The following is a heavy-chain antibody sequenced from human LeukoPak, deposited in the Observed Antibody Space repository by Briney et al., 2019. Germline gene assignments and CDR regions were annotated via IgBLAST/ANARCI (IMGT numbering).Heavy chain of an antibody. Sequence: SEALSLTCTASSGSTKNDSYYWSWIRQPAGKGLEWIGRIQPSGNTMYNPSLESRVTISIGTSKKEFSLSLSSVTAADTAVYYCASHYSEWGIDAFDIWGQGTVVTVSS. CDR1: SGSTKNDSYY. V-gene: IGHV4-61*02. CDR3: ASHYSEWGIDAFDI. CDR2: IQPSGNT. J-gene: IGHJ3*02. D-gene: IGHD3-10*01.